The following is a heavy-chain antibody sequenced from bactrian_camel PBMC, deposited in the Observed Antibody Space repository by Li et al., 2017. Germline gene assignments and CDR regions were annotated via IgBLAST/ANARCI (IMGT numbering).Heavy chain of an antibody. CDR3: AADPSCPDRTQFSAY. CDR2: TTAGSGSP. Sequence: VQLVESGGGSVQAGGSLRLSCRYNHSGNCMGWFRRAPGTEREGVAITTAGSGSPSYADSVKGRFTISTDNATNTLYLQMNNLKLEDTGMYYCAADPSCPDRTQFSAYWGPGTQVTVS. V-gene: IGHV3S42*01. CDR1: YNHSGNC. J-gene: IGHJ4*01. D-gene: IGHD3*01.